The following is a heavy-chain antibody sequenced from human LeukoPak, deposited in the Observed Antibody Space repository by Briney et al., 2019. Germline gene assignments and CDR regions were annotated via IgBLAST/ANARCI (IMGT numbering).Heavy chain of an antibody. CDR1: GDTFTAYY. V-gene: IGHV1-2*02. CDR3: AAAPYNYDKPGPPPFKF. CDR2: VNPNNGAT. J-gene: IGHJ4*02. Sequence: ASVKVSCKTSGDTFTAYYIHWVRQAPGQGLKWMGWVNPNNGATDSAQTFRGRVTMSRDTSITTAFMELSSLRSDDTAVYYCAAAPYNYDKPGPPPFKFWGQGTLVTVSS. D-gene: IGHD3-16*01.